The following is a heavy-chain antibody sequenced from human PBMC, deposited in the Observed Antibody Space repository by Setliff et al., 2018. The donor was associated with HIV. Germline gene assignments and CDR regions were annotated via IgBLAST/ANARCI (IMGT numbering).Heavy chain of an antibody. J-gene: IGHJ3*02. CDR1: GGTFSSYD. D-gene: IGHD4-17*01. CDR2: IIPIFGTA. V-gene: IGHV1-69*13. Sequence: SVKVSCKASGGTFSSYDISWVRQAPGQGLEWVGGIIPIFGTANYAQKFQGRVTITADESTSTAYMELSSLRSEDTAVYYCARDQGRTVTHSDDAFDIWGQGTMVTVSS. CDR3: ARDQGRTVTHSDDAFDI.